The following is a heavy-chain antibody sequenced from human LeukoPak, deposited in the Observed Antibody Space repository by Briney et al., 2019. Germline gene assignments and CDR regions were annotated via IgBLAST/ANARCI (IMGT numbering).Heavy chain of an antibody. V-gene: IGHV4-39*01. CDR1: GGSISSSNYY. J-gene: IGHJ5*02. CDR3: ARHSVRQWLANWFDP. CDR2: IHYSGST. Sequence: PSETLSLTCTVSGGSISSSNYYWGWIRQPPGKGLEWIGSIHYSGSTYYNPSLESRVTISVDTSKNQFSLKLSSVTAADTAVYYCARHSVRQWLANWFDPWGQGTLVTVSS. D-gene: IGHD6-19*01.